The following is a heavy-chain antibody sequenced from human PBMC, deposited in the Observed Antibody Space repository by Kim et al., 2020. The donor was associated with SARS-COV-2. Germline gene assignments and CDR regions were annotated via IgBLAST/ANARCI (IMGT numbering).Heavy chain of an antibody. CDR2: ISGSGGST. D-gene: IGHD3-10*01. J-gene: IGHJ6*02. CDR1: GFTFSSYA. V-gene: IGHV3-23*01. CDR3: AKVFFRGSGKNYYGMDV. Sequence: GGSLRLSCAASGFTFSSYAMSWVRQAPGKGLEWVSAISGSGGSTYYADSVKGRFTISRDNSKNTLYLQMNSLRAEDTAVYYCAKVFFRGSGKNYYGMDVWGQGTTVTVSS.